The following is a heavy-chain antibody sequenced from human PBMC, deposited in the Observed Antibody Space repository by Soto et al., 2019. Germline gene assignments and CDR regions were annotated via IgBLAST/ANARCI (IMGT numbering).Heavy chain of an antibody. J-gene: IGHJ5*02. CDR3: ARGLTYYDILTGPSWFDP. CDR2: INHSGST. D-gene: IGHD3-9*01. V-gene: IGHV4-34*01. Sequence: SETLSITCTVYGGSFSCYDSSWIRQPPGKGLERIGEINHSGSTNYNPSIKSRVTISVDTSKNQFSLKLSSVTAADTAVYYCARGLTYYDILTGPSWFDPWGQGTLVTVSS. CDR1: GGSFSCYD.